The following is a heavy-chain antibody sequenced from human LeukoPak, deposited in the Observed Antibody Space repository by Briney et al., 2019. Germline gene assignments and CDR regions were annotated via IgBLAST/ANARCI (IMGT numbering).Heavy chain of an antibody. D-gene: IGHD2-2*01. CDR3: ARTNVPATRRTSNYDFDY. Sequence: PSQTLSLTCTVSGGSISSGDYDWSWIRQPPGKGLEWIGYIYYSGSTYYNPSLKSRVTISVDTSKNQFSLKLSSVTAADTAVYYCARTNVPATRRTSNYDFDYWGQGTLVTVSS. J-gene: IGHJ4*02. V-gene: IGHV4-30-4*08. CDR1: GGSISSGDYD. CDR2: IYYSGST.